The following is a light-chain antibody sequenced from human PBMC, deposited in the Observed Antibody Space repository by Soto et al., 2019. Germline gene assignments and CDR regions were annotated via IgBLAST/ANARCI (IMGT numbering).Light chain of an antibody. CDR1: TSNIGSNF. CDR2: SDS. Sequence: QSVLTQPPSASGTPGQRVTISCSGSTSNIGSNFVFWYQQLPGTAPNLLIYSDSQRPSGVPDRVSGSKSGTSASLAISGLRSEEEADYYCATWYASLSGRVFGGGTKVTVL. V-gene: IGLV1-47*02. CDR3: ATWYASLSGRV. J-gene: IGLJ3*02.